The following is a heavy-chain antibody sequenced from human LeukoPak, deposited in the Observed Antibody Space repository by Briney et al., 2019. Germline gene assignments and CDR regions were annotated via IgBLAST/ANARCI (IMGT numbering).Heavy chain of an antibody. CDR2: ISSSSSNT. J-gene: IGHJ4*02. V-gene: IGHV3-21*01. Sequence: GGSLRLSCAASGFTFSSYSMNWVRQAPGKGLEWVSSISSSSSNTYYADSVKGRFTISRDNAKNSLYLQMNSLRAEDTAVYYCAREQGALDSWGQGTLVTVSS. CDR3: AREQGALDS. CDR1: GFTFSSYS.